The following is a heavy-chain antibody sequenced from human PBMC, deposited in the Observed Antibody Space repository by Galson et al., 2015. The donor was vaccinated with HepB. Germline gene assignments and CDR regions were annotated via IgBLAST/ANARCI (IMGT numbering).Heavy chain of an antibody. V-gene: IGHV3-30*03. Sequence: SLRLSCAASGFTFSYYDMHWVRQAPGKGLEWVAIVSFDGSNQFYGDSVKGRFTVSRDNSKNTVYMQMSSLRAEDTAVYYCTAPGSGGINTHFDFWGQGTLVTVSS. CDR1: GFTFSYYD. D-gene: IGHD3-3*01. CDR2: VSFDGSNQ. CDR3: TAPGSGGINTHFDF. J-gene: IGHJ4*02.